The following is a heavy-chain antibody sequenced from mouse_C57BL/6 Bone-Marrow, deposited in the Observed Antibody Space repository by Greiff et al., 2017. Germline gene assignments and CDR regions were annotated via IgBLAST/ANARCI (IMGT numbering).Heavy chain of an antibody. D-gene: IGHD1-1*01. J-gene: IGHJ2*01. CDR2: IYPRSGNT. CDR3: ANYGCSYLYYFDY. Sequence: VKLQQSGAELARPGASVKLSCKASGYTFTSYGISWVKQRTGQGLEWIGEIYPRSGNTYYNEKFKGKATLTADKSSSTAYMELSSLTSEDSAVXVCANYGCSYLYYFDYWGQGTTLTVSS. CDR1: GYTFTSYG. V-gene: IGHV1-81*01.